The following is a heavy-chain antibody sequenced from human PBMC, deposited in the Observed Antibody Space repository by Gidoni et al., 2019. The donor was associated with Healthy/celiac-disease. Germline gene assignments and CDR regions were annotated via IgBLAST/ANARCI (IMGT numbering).Heavy chain of an antibody. V-gene: IGHV3-23*04. Sequence: EVQLVESGGGLVQPGGSLRLSCAASGFTFRSYAMSWVRQAPGKGLEWVSAISGSGGSTYYADSVKGRFTISRDNSKNTLYLQMNSLRAEDTAVYYCAKLRLIAAAGFWWFDPWGQGTLVTVSS. CDR3: AKLRLIAAAGFWWFDP. D-gene: IGHD6-13*01. J-gene: IGHJ5*02. CDR2: ISGSGGST. CDR1: GFTFRSYA.